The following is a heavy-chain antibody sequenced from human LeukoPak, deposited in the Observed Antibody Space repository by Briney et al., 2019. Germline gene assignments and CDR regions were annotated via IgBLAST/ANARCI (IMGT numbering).Heavy chain of an antibody. CDR3: ARDQCTSTSCYALYGMHV. CDR2: IYYSGNT. J-gene: IGHJ6*04. CDR1: GGSVSSGSYY. V-gene: IGHV4-61*01. D-gene: IGHD2-2*01. Sequence: SETLSLTCTVSGGSVSSGSYYWSWIRQPPGKGLEWIGYIYYSGNTNYNPSLKSRVTISVDTSKNQFSLKLSSVTAADTAVYYCARDQCTSTSCYALYGMHVWGKGTTVTVSS.